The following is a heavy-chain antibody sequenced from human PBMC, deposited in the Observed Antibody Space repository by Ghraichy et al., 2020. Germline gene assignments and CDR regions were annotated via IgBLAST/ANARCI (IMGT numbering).Heavy chain of an antibody. Sequence: GGSLRLSCAASGFTFSSYAMSWVRQAPGKGLEWVAGISGSALNTYYADCVKGRFTISRDNSKSTLYLQIDSLRAEDTAVYYCAKALPGKAVFDSWGQGTLVTVSS. CDR1: GFTFSSYA. CDR2: ISGSALNT. D-gene: IGHD1-1*01. CDR3: AKALPGKAVFDS. V-gene: IGHV3-23*01. J-gene: IGHJ4*02.